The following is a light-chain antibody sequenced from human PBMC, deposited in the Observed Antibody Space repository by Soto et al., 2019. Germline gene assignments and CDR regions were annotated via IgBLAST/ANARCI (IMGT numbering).Light chain of an antibody. Sequence: EIVLTQSPGTLSLSPGERATLSCRASQSVSSSYLAWYQQKPGQAPRLLIYGASSRATGIPDRFSGSGSGTYFTLTISILEPEDFAVYYCHQYDSSPLTFGGGTKVEIK. V-gene: IGKV3-20*01. J-gene: IGKJ4*01. CDR1: QSVSSSY. CDR3: HQYDSSPLT. CDR2: GAS.